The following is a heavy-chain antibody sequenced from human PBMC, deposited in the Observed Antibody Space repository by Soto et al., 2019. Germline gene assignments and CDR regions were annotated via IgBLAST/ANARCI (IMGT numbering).Heavy chain of an antibody. Sequence: PSDTLSLTCTVPCGSLSGFYWSWIRKSAGKGLEWIGRIYATGTTDYNPSLKSRVMMSVDTSKKQFSLKLRSVTAADTAVYYCVRDGTKTLRDWFDPWGQGISVTVSS. CDR1: CGSLSGFY. V-gene: IGHV4-4*07. J-gene: IGHJ5*02. D-gene: IGHD1-1*01. CDR2: IYATGTT. CDR3: VRDGTKTLRDWFDP.